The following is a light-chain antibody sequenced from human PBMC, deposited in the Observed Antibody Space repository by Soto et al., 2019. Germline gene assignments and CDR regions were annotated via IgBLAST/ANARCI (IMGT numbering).Light chain of an antibody. CDR3: AAWDDSLDVVV. Sequence: QSVLTHPPSASGTPGQTVPISCSGSSSIIGSNTVSWYQQFPGKAPKLLMYSNNQRPSGVPDRFSGSKSGTSASLAISGLQSDDEADYYCAAWDDSLDVVVFGGGTKVTVL. V-gene: IGLV1-44*01. CDR1: SSIIGSNT. CDR2: SNN. J-gene: IGLJ2*01.